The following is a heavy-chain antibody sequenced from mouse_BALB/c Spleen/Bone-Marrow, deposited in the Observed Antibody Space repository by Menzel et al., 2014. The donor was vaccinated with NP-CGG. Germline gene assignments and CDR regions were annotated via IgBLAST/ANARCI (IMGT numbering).Heavy chain of an antibody. Sequence: VQLVESGAELAGPGASVKLSCKASGYTFTSYWMQWVKQRPGQGLEWIGAIYPGDGDTRYTQKFKGKATLTADKSSSTAYMQLSSLASEDSAVYYCARRGNYGNAMDYWGQGTSVTVSS. CDR2: IYPGDGDT. V-gene: IGHV1-87*01. CDR3: ARRGNYGNAMDY. D-gene: IGHD2-1*01. J-gene: IGHJ4*01. CDR1: GYTFTSYW.